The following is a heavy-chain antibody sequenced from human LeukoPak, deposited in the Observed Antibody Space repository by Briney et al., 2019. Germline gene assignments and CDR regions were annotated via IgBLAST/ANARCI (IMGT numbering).Heavy chain of an antibody. D-gene: IGHD3-22*01. V-gene: IGHV3-23*01. J-gene: IGHJ3*01. CDR3: ARGRSGYGPFDAFDL. CDR2: ISGSGVNT. CDR1: GYTFSTYA. Sequence: GGSLRLSCTASGYTFSTYAMTWVRQAPGKGLEWVSAISGSGVNTHYADSVKGRFAASRDNSKNTLYLQMNSLRAEDTAVYYCARGRSGYGPFDAFDLWGQGTWVTVSS.